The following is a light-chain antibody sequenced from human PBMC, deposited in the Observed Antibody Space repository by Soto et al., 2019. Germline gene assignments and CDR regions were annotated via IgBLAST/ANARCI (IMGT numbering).Light chain of an antibody. CDR1: QSISSW. Sequence: EIVITHYPSTLSAFVGDRVTITCLASQSISSWLAWYQQKPGKAPKLLINKASSLESGVPSRFSGSGSGTEFTLTISSLQPDDFATYYCQHFNSYPWTFGQGTKVDI. J-gene: IGKJ1*01. CDR2: KAS. V-gene: IGKV1-5*03. CDR3: QHFNSYPWT.